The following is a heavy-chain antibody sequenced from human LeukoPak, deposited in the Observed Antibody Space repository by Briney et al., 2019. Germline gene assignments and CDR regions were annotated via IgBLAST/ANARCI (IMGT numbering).Heavy chain of an antibody. CDR3: ATICSTSCYGYYMDV. Sequence: KPGGSLRLSCAASGFSFSYYSMFWVRQAPGGGLEWVSCISSRSDYIYYADSVKGRFTISRDNAKNSLFLQMNSLRAEDTAVYYCATICSTSCYGYYMDVWGKGTTVTVSS. CDR2: ISSRSDYI. CDR1: GFSFSYYS. V-gene: IGHV3-21*01. D-gene: IGHD2-2*01. J-gene: IGHJ6*03.